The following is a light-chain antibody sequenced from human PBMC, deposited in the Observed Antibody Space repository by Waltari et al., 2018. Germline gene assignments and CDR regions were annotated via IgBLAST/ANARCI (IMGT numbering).Light chain of an antibody. CDR2: KDR. Sequence: SYELTQSPSVSLSPGQTARITCSGDALPKQYVYWYQKKPGQAPVLIIFKDRERPSGIPERFSGSTSGTTVTLTITGVQAEDEADYYCLSPETRGSWVFGGGTKLTVL. CDR3: LSPETRGSWV. V-gene: IGLV3-25*03. J-gene: IGLJ2*01. CDR1: ALPKQY.